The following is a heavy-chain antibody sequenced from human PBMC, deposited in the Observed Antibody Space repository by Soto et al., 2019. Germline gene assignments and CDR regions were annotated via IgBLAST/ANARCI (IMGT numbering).Heavy chain of an antibody. CDR1: XXXFSSYW. CDR3: XXXXXXSSTSCYSVFDY. D-gene: IGHD2-2*01. CDR2: INSDGSST. Sequence: EVQLVESGGGLVQPGGSLRLSCAASXXXFSSYWMHWVRQAPGKGLVWVSRINSDGSSTTYADSVKGRFTISRDNAKNTLYLQMNSLRAEDTAXXXXXXXXXXSSTSCYSVFDYWGQGSLVTVSS. J-gene: IGHJ4*02. V-gene: IGHV3-74*03.